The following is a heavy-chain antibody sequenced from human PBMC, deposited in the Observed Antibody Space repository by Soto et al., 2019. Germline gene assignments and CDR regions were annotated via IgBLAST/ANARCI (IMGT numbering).Heavy chain of an antibody. CDR3: ARDPGIAVVGRGTSFEH. D-gene: IGHD6-19*01. CDR2: IIPLFST. CDR1: GDTFRNYA. J-gene: IGHJ4*02. V-gene: IGHV1-69*18. Sequence: QVQLVQSGAEVKKPGSSVKVSCKASGDTFRNYAFTWVRQAPGQGLEWMGTIIPLFSTRYAQKFQGRVTMTADESTSTVYMDLSSLKSADTAVYYCARDPGIAVVGRGTSFEHWGQGTLVTVSS.